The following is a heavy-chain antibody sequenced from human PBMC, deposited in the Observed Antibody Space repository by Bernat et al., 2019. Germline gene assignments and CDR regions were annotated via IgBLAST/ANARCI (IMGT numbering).Heavy chain of an antibody. J-gene: IGHJ4*02. CDR2: ISAYNGNT. CDR1: GYTFTSYG. D-gene: IGHD3-10*01. V-gene: IGHV1-18*04. CDR3: ARGPDVLLWFRESWDYFDY. Sequence: QVQLVQSGAEVKKPGASVKVSCKASGYTFTSYGISWVRQAPGQGLEWMEWISAYNGNTNYAQKLQGRVTMTTDTSTSTAYMELRSLRSDDTAVYYCARGPDVLLWFRESWDYFDYWGQGTLVTVSS.